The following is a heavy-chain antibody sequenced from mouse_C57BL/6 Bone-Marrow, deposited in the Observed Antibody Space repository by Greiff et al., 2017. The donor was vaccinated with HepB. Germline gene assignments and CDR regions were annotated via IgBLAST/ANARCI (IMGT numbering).Heavy chain of an antibody. CDR1: GFTFSSYG. Sequence: DVMLVESGGDLVKPGGSLKLSCAASGFTFSSYGMSWVRQTPEKRLEWVATISSGGSYTYYPDSVKGRFTISIDNAKNTLYLQMSSLKSEDTAMYYCARLCFDYWGQGTTLTVSS. J-gene: IGHJ2*01. CDR3: ARLCFDY. CDR2: ISSGGSYT. V-gene: IGHV5-6*02.